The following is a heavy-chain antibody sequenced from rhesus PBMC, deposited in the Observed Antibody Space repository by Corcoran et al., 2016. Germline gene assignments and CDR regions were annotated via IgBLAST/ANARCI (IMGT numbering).Heavy chain of an antibody. D-gene: IGHD4-29*01. V-gene: IGHV3S16*01. Sequence: EVQLVESGGGLVQPGGSLRLSCAASGFPFSNYGLTWVRQAPGKGLEWVSSISSASNYIYYADSVKGRFTISRDNGKNSLSLQMNSLRAEDTALYYCTTLTSATPNFDYWGQGVLVTVSS. CDR1: GFPFSNYG. CDR3: TTLTSATPNFDY. CDR2: ISSASNYI. J-gene: IGHJ4*01.